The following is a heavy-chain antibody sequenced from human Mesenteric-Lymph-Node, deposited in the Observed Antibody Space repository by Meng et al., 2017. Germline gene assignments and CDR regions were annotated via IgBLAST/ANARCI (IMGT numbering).Heavy chain of an antibody. D-gene: IGHD5-12*01. J-gene: IGHJ4*02. Sequence: QGALVETGGGVVQPGRSLRLSCAASGFTFSSYAMHWVRQAPGKGLEWVAVIWFDGSQTYYGDSVKGRFTISRDDSKNTLYLQMNSLRVEDTAVYYCATDIGTTNYLLDSWGQGTLVTVSS. CDR1: GFTFSSYA. CDR3: ATDIGTTNYLLDS. V-gene: IGHV3-33*08. CDR2: IWFDGSQT.